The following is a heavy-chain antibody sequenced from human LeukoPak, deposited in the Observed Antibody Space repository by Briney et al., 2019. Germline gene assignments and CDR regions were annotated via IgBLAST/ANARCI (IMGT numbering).Heavy chain of an antibody. D-gene: IGHD3-22*01. J-gene: IGHJ4*02. CDR2: IYTSGST. V-gene: IGHV4-61*02. CDR3: ARDAGYRYDSSGYYFDY. Sequence: PSETLSLTCTVSGGSISSGSYYWSWIRQPAGKGLEWIGRIYTSGSTNYNPSLKSRVTISVDTSKNQFSLKLSSVTAADTAVYYCARDAGYRYDSSGYYFDYWGQGTLVTVSS. CDR1: GGSISSGSYY.